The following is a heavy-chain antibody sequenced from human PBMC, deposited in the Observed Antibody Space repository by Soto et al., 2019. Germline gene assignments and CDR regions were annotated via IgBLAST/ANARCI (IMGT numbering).Heavy chain of an antibody. CDR3: ARGGAAAGNSLNNWFDP. V-gene: IGHV4-34*01. D-gene: IGHD6-13*01. J-gene: IGHJ5*02. CDR1: GGSFSGYY. CDR2: INHSGST. Sequence: SETLSLTCAVYGGSFSGYYWSWIRQPPGKGLGWIGEINHSGSTNYNPSLKSRVTISVDTSKNQFSLKLSSVTAADTAVYYCARGGAAAGNSLNNWFDPWGQGTLVTVSS.